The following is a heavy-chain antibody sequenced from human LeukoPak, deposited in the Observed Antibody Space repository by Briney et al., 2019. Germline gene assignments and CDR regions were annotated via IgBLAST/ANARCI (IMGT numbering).Heavy chain of an antibody. CDR2: ISSSSSYI. J-gene: IGHJ4*02. D-gene: IGHD3-9*01. CDR1: GFTFSSYS. V-gene: IGHV3-21*01. Sequence: PGGSLRLSCAAPGFTFSSYSMNWVRQAPGKGLEWVSSISSSSSYIYYADSVKGRFTISRDNAKNSLYLQMNSLRAEDTAVYYCAKDADILTGFDYWGQGTLVTVSS. CDR3: AKDADILTGFDY.